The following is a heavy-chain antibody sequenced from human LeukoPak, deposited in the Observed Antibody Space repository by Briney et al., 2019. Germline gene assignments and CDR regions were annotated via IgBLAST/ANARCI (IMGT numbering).Heavy chain of an antibody. V-gene: IGHV3-48*01. D-gene: IGHD1-7*01. CDR2: ISSSSTI. Sequence: GGSLRLSCVASGFTFGKYWMSWVRQAPGKGLEWVSYISSSSTIYYADSVKGRFTISRDNAKNSLYLQMNSLRAEDTAVYYCARDGWITGTTWGQGTLVTVSS. CDR3: ARDGWITGTT. J-gene: IGHJ5*02. CDR1: GFTFGKYW.